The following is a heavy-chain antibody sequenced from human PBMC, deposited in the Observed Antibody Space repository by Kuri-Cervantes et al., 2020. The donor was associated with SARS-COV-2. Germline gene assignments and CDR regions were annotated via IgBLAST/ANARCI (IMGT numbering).Heavy chain of an antibody. V-gene: IGHV3-74*01. CDR2: MNGDGSSI. J-gene: IGHJ4*02. Sequence: GESLKISCAASGFTVSSNYMSWVRQAPGKGLEWVSRMNGDGSSITYADSVKGRFTISRDNAKNTLYLQMNSLRVEDTAVYFCARAPSGSPTEFWGQGTLVTVSS. CDR1: GFTVSSNY. CDR3: ARAPSGSPTEF. D-gene: IGHD1-26*01.